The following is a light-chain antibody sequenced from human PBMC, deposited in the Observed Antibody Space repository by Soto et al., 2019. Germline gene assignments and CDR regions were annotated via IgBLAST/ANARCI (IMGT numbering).Light chain of an antibody. V-gene: IGKV3-15*01. CDR2: GAS. Sequence: EIVMTQSPDTLSVSPGETATLSCRASQSVGSNLAWYQQKPGQAPRLLISGASTRAAGLPARFSGSGSGTEFTLTISSLQSEDFAVYYYQQSNNWPKTFGQGTKVEIK. CDR3: QQSNNWPKT. J-gene: IGKJ1*01. CDR1: QSVGSN.